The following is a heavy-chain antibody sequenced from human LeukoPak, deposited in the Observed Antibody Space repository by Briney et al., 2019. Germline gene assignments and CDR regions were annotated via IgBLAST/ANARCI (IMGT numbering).Heavy chain of an antibody. CDR1: GFTFSRYW. J-gene: IGHJ4*02. CDR2: IKQEGSEK. D-gene: IGHD3-3*01. Sequence: GGSLRLSCAASGFTFSRYWMSWVRQAPGKGLEWVANIKQEGSEKYYEDSVKGRFTISSANAKNSLYLQMNRLRPEDTAADDYSREVEGRFLKRSIEQAGGGQGTLVTVSS. V-gene: IGHV3-7*01. CDR3: SREVEGRFLKRSIEQAG.